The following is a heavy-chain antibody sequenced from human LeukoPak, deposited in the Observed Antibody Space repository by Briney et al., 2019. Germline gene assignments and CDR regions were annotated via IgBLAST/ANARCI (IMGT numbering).Heavy chain of an antibody. CDR1: GGSISSGSYY. V-gene: IGHV4-61*02. J-gene: IGHJ5*02. CDR2: IYTSGST. D-gene: IGHD4-23*01. Sequence: SQTLSLTCTVSGGSISSGSYYWSWIRQPAGKGLEWIGRIYTSGSTNYNPSLKSRVTISVDTSKNQFSLKLSPVTAADTAVYYCASHIGGGNFDPWGQGTLVTVSS. CDR3: ASHIGGGNFDP.